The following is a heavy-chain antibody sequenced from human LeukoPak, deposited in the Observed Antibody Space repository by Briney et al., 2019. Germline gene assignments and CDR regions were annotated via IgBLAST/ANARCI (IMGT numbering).Heavy chain of an antibody. CDR3: VKGTLGLNFDY. CDR1: GFTFSSYW. V-gene: IGHV3-74*01. CDR2: INSDGSST. Sequence: PGGSLRLSCATSGFTFSSYWMHWVRQAPGKGLVWVSRINSDGSSTIYADSAKGRFTISRDNSKNTLYLQMSSLRAEDTAVYYCVKGTLGLNFDYWGQGTLVTVSS. D-gene: IGHD1-1*01. J-gene: IGHJ4*02.